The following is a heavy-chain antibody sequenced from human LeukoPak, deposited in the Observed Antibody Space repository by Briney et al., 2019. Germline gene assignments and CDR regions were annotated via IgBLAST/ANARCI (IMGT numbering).Heavy chain of an antibody. CDR3: ARDLPFDL. CDR2: TTGRGDNT. Sequence: PGGSLRLSCAASGFFFSDSAMAWVRQAPGKGLEWVSTTTGRGDNTHYADSVKGRFTISRDDAKNSLYLQMNSLRVEDTARYFCARDLPFDLWGQGTLVTVSS. CDR1: GFFFSDSA. V-gene: IGHV3-23*01. J-gene: IGHJ4*02.